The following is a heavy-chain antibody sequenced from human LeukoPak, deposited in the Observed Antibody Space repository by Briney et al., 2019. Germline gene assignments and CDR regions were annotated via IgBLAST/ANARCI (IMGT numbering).Heavy chain of an antibody. V-gene: IGHV4-61*01. CDR2: IYYSGST. Sequence: SETLSLTCTVSGGSISSSSYYWGWIRQPPGKGLEWIGYIYYSGSTNYNPSLKSRVTILVDTSKNQFSLKLSSVTAADTAVYYCARDATVTSRGFDPWGQGTLVTVSS. D-gene: IGHD4-17*01. CDR3: ARDATVTSRGFDP. CDR1: GGSISSSSYY. J-gene: IGHJ5*02.